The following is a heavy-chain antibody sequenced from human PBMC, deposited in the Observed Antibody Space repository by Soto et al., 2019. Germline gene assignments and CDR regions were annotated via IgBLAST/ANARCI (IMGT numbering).Heavy chain of an antibody. Sequence: TSETLSLTCTVSGGSISSGDYYWSWIRQPPGKGLEWIGYIYYSGSTYYNPSLKSRVTISVDTSKNQFSLKLSSVTAADTAVYYCARGRDGPWDYYFDYWGQGTLVTVSS. J-gene: IGHJ4*02. CDR2: IYYSGST. D-gene: IGHD1-26*01. CDR3: ARGRDGPWDYYFDY. CDR1: GGSISSGDYY. V-gene: IGHV4-30-4*01.